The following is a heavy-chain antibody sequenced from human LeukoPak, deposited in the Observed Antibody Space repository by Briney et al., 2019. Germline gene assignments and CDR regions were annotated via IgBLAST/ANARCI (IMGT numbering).Heavy chain of an antibody. CDR1: GFTFSSYA. CDR3: ARETLEMSH. D-gene: IGHD1-1*01. CDR2: IGSSGDIT. J-gene: IGHJ4*02. Sequence: GGSLRLSCAASGFTFSSYAMSWVRQAPGMGLEWVSSIGSSGDITYYADSVKGRFTISRDNSKNTLYPQMNSLRAEDTAVYYCARETLEMSHWGQGTLVTVSS. V-gene: IGHV3-23*01.